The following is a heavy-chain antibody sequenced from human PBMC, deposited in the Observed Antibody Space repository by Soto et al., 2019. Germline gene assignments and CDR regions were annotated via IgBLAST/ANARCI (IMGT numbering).Heavy chain of an antibody. CDR1: GGSISSYY. D-gene: IGHD3-22*01. Sequence: SETLSLTCTVSGGSISSYYWSWIRQPPGKGLEWIGYIYYSGSTNYNPSLKSRVTISVDTSKNQFSLKLSSVTAADTAVYYCARSKYYYDSSGYYWPLDYWGQGTLVTVSS. CDR2: IYYSGST. V-gene: IGHV4-59*01. CDR3: ARSKYYYDSSGYYWPLDY. J-gene: IGHJ4*02.